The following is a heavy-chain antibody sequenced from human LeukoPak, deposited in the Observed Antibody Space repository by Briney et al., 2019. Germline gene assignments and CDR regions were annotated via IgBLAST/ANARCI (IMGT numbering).Heavy chain of an antibody. CDR1: GYSFTAYY. J-gene: IGHJ4*02. CDR2: INPQSGGT. V-gene: IGHV1-2*02. CDR3: ARNIGVGPNGDS. D-gene: IGHD6-19*01. Sequence: GASVKVSCKASGYSFTAYYMRWVRQAPGEGLEWMGWINPQSGGTHYAQKFQGRVTMTRDTSITTAYMELSRLTSDDTALYYCARNIGVGPNGDSWGQGTLVTVSS.